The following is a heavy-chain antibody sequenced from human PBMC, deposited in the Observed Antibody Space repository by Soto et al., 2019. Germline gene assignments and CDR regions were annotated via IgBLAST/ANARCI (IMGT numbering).Heavy chain of an antibody. Sequence: GGSLRLSCAASGFTFSIYAMSWVRQAPGKGLEWVSAISGSGGSTYYADSVKGRFTISRDNSRNTLYLQMNSLRAEDTAVYYCAKRKVVAAIYYYYMDVWGKGTTVTVSS. J-gene: IGHJ6*03. CDR1: GFTFSIYA. CDR3: AKRKVVAAIYYYYMDV. CDR2: ISGSGGST. D-gene: IGHD2-15*01. V-gene: IGHV3-23*01.